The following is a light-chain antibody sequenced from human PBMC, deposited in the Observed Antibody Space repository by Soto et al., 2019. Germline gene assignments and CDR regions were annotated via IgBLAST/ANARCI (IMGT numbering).Light chain of an antibody. V-gene: IGKV3-11*01. CDR1: QSVTSY. CDR2: DAS. CDR3: QQRSSWPIT. Sequence: ETVMTQSPATLSVSPGERATLSCRASQSVTSYLAWYQQRPGQAPRLLINDASRRATGIPDRFSGSGSGADFTLTISSLEPEDFAVYYCQQRSSWPITFGQGTRLEIK. J-gene: IGKJ5*01.